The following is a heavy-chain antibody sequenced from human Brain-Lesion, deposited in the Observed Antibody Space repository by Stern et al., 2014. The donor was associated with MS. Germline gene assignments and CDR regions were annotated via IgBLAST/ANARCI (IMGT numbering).Heavy chain of an antibody. Sequence: VQLVQSGGGLVQPGGSLRLSCAASGFSFNNYDMNWVRQAPGKGLEWVSFIRGSGGGTYYADSVKGRFTISRDNSKNTLYLQMNSLRAEDTAVYYCAKDPWGVKYLDHWGQGTLVTVSS. CDR1: GFSFNNYD. CDR3: AKDPWGVKYLDH. CDR2: IRGSGGGT. D-gene: IGHD3-16*01. J-gene: IGHJ4*02. V-gene: IGHV3-23*04.